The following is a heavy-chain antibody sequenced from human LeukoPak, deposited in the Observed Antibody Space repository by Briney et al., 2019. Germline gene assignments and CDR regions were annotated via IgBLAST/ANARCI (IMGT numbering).Heavy chain of an antibody. CDR1: GYTFINHW. V-gene: IGHV1-2*02. CDR2: INPNSGGT. J-gene: IGHJ5*02. D-gene: IGHD2-15*01. CDR3: WLGYCSGGSCYGDRNWFDP. Sequence: ASVKVSCKASGYTFINHWMHWVRQAPGQGLEWMGWINPNSGGTNYAQKFQGRVTMTRDTSISTAYMELSRLRSDDTAVYYCWLGYCSGGSCYGDRNWFDPWGQGTLVTVSS.